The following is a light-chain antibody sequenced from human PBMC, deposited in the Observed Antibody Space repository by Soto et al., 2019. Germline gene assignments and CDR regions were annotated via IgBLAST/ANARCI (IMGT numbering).Light chain of an antibody. Sequence: QSVLTQPASVSGSPGQSITISCTGTGSDVGGYNYVSLYQQHPGKAPKLMIYDVSNRPSGVSNRFSGSKSGNTASLTISGLQAEDEADYYCSSYTRSSTLVFGPGTKVTVL. CDR2: DVS. J-gene: IGLJ1*01. CDR1: GSDVGGYNY. V-gene: IGLV2-14*01. CDR3: SSYTRSSTLV.